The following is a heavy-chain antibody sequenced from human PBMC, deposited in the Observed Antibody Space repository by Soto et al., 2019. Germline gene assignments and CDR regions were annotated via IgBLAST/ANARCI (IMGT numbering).Heavy chain of an antibody. J-gene: IGHJ5*02. D-gene: IGHD3-16*01. V-gene: IGHV2-5*02. CDR1: GFSLTTRGVG. CDR3: APIQNYYQYDWFDP. Sequence: QITLKESGPTLVKPTQTLTLTCTFSGFSLTTRGVGVGWIRQPPGKALECLALIYWDDDKRYSPSLQSRLSITKDTSKNQVVLTMTNVDPVDTATYYCAPIQNYYQYDWFDPWGQGTLVSVSS. CDR2: IYWDDDK.